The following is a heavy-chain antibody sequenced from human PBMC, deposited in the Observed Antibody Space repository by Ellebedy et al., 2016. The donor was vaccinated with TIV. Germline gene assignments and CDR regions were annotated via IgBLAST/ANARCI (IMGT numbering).Heavy chain of an antibody. CDR1: GGSISSSSYY. D-gene: IGHD6-13*01. CDR2: IYYSGST. V-gene: IGHV4-39*01. Sequence: MPSETLSLTCTVPGGSISSSSYYWGWIRQPPGKGLEWIGSIYYSGSTYYNPSLKSRVTISVDTSKNQFSLKLSSVTAADTAVYYCARLMALAAAGTRWGQGTLVTVSS. CDR3: ARLMALAAAGTR. J-gene: IGHJ4*02.